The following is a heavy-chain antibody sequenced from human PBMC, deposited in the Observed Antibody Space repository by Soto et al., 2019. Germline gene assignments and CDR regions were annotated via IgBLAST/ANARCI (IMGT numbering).Heavy chain of an antibody. V-gene: IGHV3-74*01. CDR1: GFTFSSYW. CDR3: ARAGYSSSWYLT. J-gene: IGHJ5*02. CDR2: INSDGSST. Sequence: GSLRLSCAASGFTFSSYWMHWVRQAPGKGLVWVSRINSDGSSTSYADSVKGRFTISRDNAKNTLYLQMNSLRAEDTAVYYCARAGYSSSWYLTWGQGTLVTVSS. D-gene: IGHD6-13*01.